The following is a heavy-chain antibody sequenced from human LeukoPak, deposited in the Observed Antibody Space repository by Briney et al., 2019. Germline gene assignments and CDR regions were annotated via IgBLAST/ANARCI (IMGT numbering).Heavy chain of an antibody. CDR2: MFHSGST. V-gene: IGHV4-38-2*02. Sequence: SETLSLTCAVSGYSISSGYYWGWIRQPPGKGLEWIGNMFHSGSTYYNPSLKSRVTISVDTSKNQFSLRLSSVTAADTAIYYCARDRSGGYSLDYCGQGTLVTVSS. CDR3: ARDRSGGYSLDY. J-gene: IGHJ4*02. D-gene: IGHD1-26*01. CDR1: GYSISSGYY.